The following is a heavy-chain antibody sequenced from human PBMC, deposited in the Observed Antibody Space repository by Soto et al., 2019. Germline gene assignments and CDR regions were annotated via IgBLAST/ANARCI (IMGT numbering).Heavy chain of an antibody. J-gene: IGHJ4*02. CDR1: GFTFIDYY. D-gene: IGHD3-22*01. CDR3: ARAAGYYDSSGPQGY. Sequence: PGGSLRLSCASSGFTFIDYYMSWIRQAPGKGLEWVSYISSSSSYTNYADSVKGRFTISRDNAKNSLYLQMNSLRAEDTAVYYCARAAGYYDSSGPQGYWGQGTLVTVSS. V-gene: IGHV3-11*06. CDR2: ISSSSSYT.